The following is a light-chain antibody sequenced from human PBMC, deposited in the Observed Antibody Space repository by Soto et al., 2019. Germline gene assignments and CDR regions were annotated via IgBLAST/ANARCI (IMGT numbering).Light chain of an antibody. CDR2: GAS. CDR1: QSVSSTY. CDR3: QQYSDLPWT. J-gene: IGKJ1*01. V-gene: IGKV3-20*01. Sequence: EIVLTQSPGTLSLSPGERATLSCRASQSVSSTYLAWYQQKPGQAPRLLIYGASSRATGIPDRVSGSGSGKDFTLTISRGEAEDFAVYYYQQYSDLPWTFGQGTTVEIK.